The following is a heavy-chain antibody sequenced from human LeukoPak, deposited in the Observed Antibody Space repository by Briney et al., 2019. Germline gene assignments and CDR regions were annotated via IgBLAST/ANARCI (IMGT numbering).Heavy chain of an antibody. CDR1: GFTVSSNY. J-gene: IGHJ6*02. V-gene: IGHV3-66*03. D-gene: IGHD6-19*01. CDR2: IYSCGST. CDR3: AREILVAGAYYYYGMDV. Sequence: GGSLRLSCAASGFTVSSNYMSWVRQAPGKGLEWVSVIYSCGSTYYADSVKGRFTISRDNSKNTLYLQMNSLRAEDTAVYYCAREILVAGAYYYYGMDVWGQGTTVTVSS.